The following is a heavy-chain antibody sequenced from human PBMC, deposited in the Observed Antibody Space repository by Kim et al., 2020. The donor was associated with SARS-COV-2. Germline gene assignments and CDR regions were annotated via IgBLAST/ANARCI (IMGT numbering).Heavy chain of an antibody. J-gene: IGHJ4*02. D-gene: IGHD1-26*01. CDR2: VSFDGSHK. CDR1: GFLFNKYA. Sequence: GGSLRLSCAASGFLFNKYAFHWVRQAPGKGLQWVAVVSFDGSHKYYADSVKGRFTISRDNSANTVYLELNSLRPEDTAVYYCAKDGSLSGYYYLLDNWGPGTLVTVSS. V-gene: IGHV3-30*18. CDR3: AKDGSLSGYYYLLDN.